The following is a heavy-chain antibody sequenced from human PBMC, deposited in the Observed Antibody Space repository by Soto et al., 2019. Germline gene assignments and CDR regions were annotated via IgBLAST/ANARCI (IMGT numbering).Heavy chain of an antibody. Sequence: QVQLEESGPGLVKPSQTLSLTCSVSGGSFSSDSFIWSWVRQFPGKGLEWIGYIYYSGTTYYNPSFRSRVIMSVETSKNQFSLKLSSVTAADTAVYYCARDHKWDGMDVWGQGTTVTVSS. J-gene: IGHJ6*02. CDR1: GGSFSSDSFI. CDR2: IYYSGTT. D-gene: IGHD1-26*01. CDR3: ARDHKWDGMDV. V-gene: IGHV4-31*03.